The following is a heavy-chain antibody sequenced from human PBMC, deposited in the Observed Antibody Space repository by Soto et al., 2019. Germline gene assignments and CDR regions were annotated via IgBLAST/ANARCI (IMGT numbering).Heavy chain of an antibody. D-gene: IGHD3-10*01. V-gene: IGHV4-59*01. CDR3: ARRYGELQD. Sequence: PSETLSLTCTVSGGSISSYYWSWIRQPPGKGLEWIGTIYSSGNTNYNPSLLSRVTISVDTSKNQFSLKLSSVTAADTAVYYCARRYGELQDWGRGTLVT. CDR2: IYSSGNT. J-gene: IGHJ1*01. CDR1: GGSISSYY.